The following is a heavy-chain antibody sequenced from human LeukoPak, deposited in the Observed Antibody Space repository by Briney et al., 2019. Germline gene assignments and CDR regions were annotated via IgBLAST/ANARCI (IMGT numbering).Heavy chain of an antibody. CDR2: INHSGST. CDR3: ARVSYCSSTSCYFRAFDI. CDR1: GGSFSGYY. J-gene: IGHJ3*02. V-gene: IGHV4-34*01. D-gene: IGHD2-2*01. Sequence: PSETLSLTCAVYGGSFSGYYWSWIRQPPGKGLEWIGEINHSGSTNYNPSLKSRVTISVDTSKNQFSLKLSSVTAADTAVYYCARVSYCSSTSCYFRAFDIWGQGTMVTVSS.